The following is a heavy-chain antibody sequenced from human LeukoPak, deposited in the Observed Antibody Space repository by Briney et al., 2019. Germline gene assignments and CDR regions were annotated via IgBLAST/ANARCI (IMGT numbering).Heavy chain of an antibody. J-gene: IGHJ4*02. CDR2: ISAYNGNT. CDR1: GYTFTSYG. D-gene: IGHD2-2*02. V-gene: IGHV1-18*01. Sequence: VASVKVSCKASGYTFTSYGISWVQQAPGQGLEWMGWISAYNGNTNYAQKLQGRVTMTTDTSTSTAYMELRSLRSDDTAVYYCARDRGYCSSTSCYNPPGYWGQGTLVTVSS. CDR3: ARDRGYCSSTSCYNPPGY.